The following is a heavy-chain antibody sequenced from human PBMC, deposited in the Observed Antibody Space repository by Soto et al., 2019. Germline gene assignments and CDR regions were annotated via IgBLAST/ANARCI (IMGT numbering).Heavy chain of an antibody. J-gene: IGHJ6*02. V-gene: IGHV4-59*01. CDR1: GGSISNYY. CDR3: AREGTYKNYYYYGMDV. Sequence: AETLSLTCTVSGGSISNYYWNWIRQPPGKGLEWIGYISYSGSTNYNPSLKSRVTISVDTSKNQFSLKLSSVTAADTAVYYCAREGTYKNYYYYGMDVWGQGTTVTVSS. D-gene: IGHD1-1*01. CDR2: ISYSGST.